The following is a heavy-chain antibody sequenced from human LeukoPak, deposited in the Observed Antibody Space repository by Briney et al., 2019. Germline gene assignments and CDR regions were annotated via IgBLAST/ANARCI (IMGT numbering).Heavy chain of an antibody. Sequence: GGSLRLSCEVSGFTFSSYSMNWVRQAPGKGLEWLSFINSASSDIDYADSVKGRFSISRDNVKNSLHLQMNSLRDEDTAVYYCARGHGDGAWLIDYWGQGTLVTISS. D-gene: IGHD3-9*01. V-gene: IGHV3-21*05. CDR1: GFTFSSYS. CDR3: ARGHGDGAWLIDY. J-gene: IGHJ4*02. CDR2: INSASSDI.